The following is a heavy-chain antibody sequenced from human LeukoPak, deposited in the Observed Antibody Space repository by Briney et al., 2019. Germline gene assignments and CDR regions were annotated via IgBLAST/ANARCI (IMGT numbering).Heavy chain of an antibody. CDR3: ARGLIPAAMDSYYYYMDV. V-gene: IGHV4-39*07. CDR2: IYYTGTT. CDR1: GGSISNNNYY. D-gene: IGHD2-2*01. Sequence: SETLSLTCTVSGGSISNNNYYWGWVRQPPGKGLEWIGTIYYTGTTYYNPSLKSRVTISIDTSKNQFSLKLSSVTAADTAVYYCARGLIPAAMDSYYYYMDVWGKGTTVTVSS. J-gene: IGHJ6*03.